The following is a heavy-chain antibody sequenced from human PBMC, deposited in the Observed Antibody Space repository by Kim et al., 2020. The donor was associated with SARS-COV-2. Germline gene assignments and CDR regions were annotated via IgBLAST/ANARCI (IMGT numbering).Heavy chain of an antibody. CDR2: NT. Sequence: NTTYAQKLQGRVTMNTDTSTSTAYMELRSLRSDDTAVYYCARGGLIFFDYWGQGTLVTVSS. CDR3: ARGGLIFFDY. J-gene: IGHJ4*02. V-gene: IGHV1-18*01. D-gene: IGHD3-16*01.